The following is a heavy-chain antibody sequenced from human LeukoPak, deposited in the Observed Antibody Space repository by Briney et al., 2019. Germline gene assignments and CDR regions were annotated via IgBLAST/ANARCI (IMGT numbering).Heavy chain of an antibody. CDR2: IYYSGST. J-gene: IGHJ4*02. CDR1: GGSISSSSYY. D-gene: IGHD5-18*01. V-gene: IGHV4-39*07. Sequence: KPSETLSLTCTVSGGSISSSSYYWGWIRQPPGKGLEWIGSIYYSGSTYYNPSLKSRVTISVDTSKNQFSLKLSSVTAADTAVYYCARLRGRYSYGEARFDYWGQGTLVTVSS. CDR3: ARLRGRYSYGEARFDY.